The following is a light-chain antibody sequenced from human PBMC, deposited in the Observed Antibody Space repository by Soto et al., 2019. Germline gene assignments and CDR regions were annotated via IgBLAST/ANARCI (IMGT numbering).Light chain of an antibody. Sequence: EIVLTQSPATLSVSAGERATLSCRASQSVSSNLAWYQQKPGQAPRLLIYGASTRATGIPARFSGSGSGTEFILTISSLQSEDFAVYYCQQYNNWPLTFGGGTKVDI. V-gene: IGKV3-15*01. CDR3: QQYNNWPLT. CDR1: QSVSSN. CDR2: GAS. J-gene: IGKJ4*01.